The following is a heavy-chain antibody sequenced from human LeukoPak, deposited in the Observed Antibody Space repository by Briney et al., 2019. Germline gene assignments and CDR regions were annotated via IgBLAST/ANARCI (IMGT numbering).Heavy chain of an antibody. Sequence: SETLSLTCTVSGVSISSYYWSWIRQPPGKGLEWIGYIYYSGSTNYNPSLKSRVTISVDTSKNQFSLKLSSVTAADTAVYYCARVLFAYYFDYWGQGTLVTVSS. CDR3: ARVLFAYYFDY. CDR2: IYYSGST. J-gene: IGHJ4*02. CDR1: GVSISSYY. D-gene: IGHD3-10*01. V-gene: IGHV4-59*01.